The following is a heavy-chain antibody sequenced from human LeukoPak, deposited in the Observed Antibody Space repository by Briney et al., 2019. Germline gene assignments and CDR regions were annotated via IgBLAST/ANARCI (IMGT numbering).Heavy chain of an antibody. J-gene: IGHJ6*02. CDR2: IYHSGST. D-gene: IGHD3-3*01. V-gene: IGHV4-30-2*01. CDR3: ARGDFWSDYHYGMDV. Sequence: SETLSLTCAVSGGSISSGGYSRSWIRQPPGKGLEWIGYIYHSGSTYYNPSLKSRVTISVDRSKNQFSLKLSSVTAADTAVYYCARGDFWSDYHYGMDVWGQGTTVTVSS. CDR1: GGSISSGGYS.